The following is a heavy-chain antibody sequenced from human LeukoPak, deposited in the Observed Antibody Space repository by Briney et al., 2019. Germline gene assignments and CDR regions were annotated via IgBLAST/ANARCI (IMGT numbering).Heavy chain of an antibody. V-gene: IGHV4-38-2*02. CDR3: ARAYSGSGDWLY. Sequence: SETLSLTCTVSGYSISSGYYWGWIRQPPGKGLEWIGTIYPSGSTYYNPSLKSRVTISVDTSKNQFSLKLSSVTAADTAVYYCARAYSGSGDWLYWGQGTLVTVSS. J-gene: IGHJ4*02. CDR2: IYPSGST. D-gene: IGHD1-26*01. CDR1: GYSISSGYY.